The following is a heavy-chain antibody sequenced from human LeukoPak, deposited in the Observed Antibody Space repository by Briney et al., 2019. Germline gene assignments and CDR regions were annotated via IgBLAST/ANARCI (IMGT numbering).Heavy chain of an antibody. D-gene: IGHD3-22*01. CDR2: ISWNSGSI. Sequence: PGRSLRLSCAASGFTFDDYAMPWVRQAPGKGLEWVSGISWNSGSIGYADSVKGRFTISRDNAKNSLYLQMNSLRAEDTAVYYCAKDSYYYDSSGYYLDWFDPWGQGTLVTVSS. CDR3: AKDSYYYDSSGYYLDWFDP. V-gene: IGHV3-9*01. CDR1: GFTFDDYA. J-gene: IGHJ5*02.